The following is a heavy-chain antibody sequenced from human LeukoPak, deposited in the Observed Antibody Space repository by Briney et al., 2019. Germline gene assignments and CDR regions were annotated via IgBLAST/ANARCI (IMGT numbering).Heavy chain of an antibody. CDR1: GFTFSSYW. CDR3: AKEGGSDAFDI. V-gene: IGHV3-7*01. D-gene: IGHD3-16*01. Sequence: PGGSLRLSCAASGFTFSSYWMSWVRQAPGKGLEWVANIKEDGGEEKYVDSVKGRFTISRDNAKNTLYLQMNSLRAEDTAVYYCAKEGGSDAFDIWGQGTMVTVSS. J-gene: IGHJ3*02. CDR2: IKEDGGEE.